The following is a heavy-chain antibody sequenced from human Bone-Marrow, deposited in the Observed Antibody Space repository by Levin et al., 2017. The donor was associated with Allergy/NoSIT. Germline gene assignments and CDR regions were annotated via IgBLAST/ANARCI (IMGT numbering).Heavy chain of an antibody. CDR2: ISWNSVSI. CDR3: ARSGYYNAGSSFDL. CDR1: GFTFDDYA. J-gene: IGHJ2*01. Sequence: PGGSLRLSCAASGFTFDDYAMHWVRQAPGKGLEWVSDISWNSVSISYADSVKGRFTTSRDNAKNSLYLQMNSLRVEDTALYYCARSGYYNAGSSFDLWGRGTLVTVSS. V-gene: IGHV3-9*01. D-gene: IGHD3-10*01.